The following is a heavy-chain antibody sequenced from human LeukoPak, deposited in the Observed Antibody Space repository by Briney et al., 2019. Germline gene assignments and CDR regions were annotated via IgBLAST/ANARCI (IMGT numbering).Heavy chain of an antibody. V-gene: IGHV4-39*01. CDR3: ARSPQKLELREFGLDYMDV. D-gene: IGHD1-7*01. CDR1: GGSISSSSYY. J-gene: IGHJ6*03. Sequence: SETLSLTCTVSGGSISSSSYYWGWIRQPPGKGLEWIGSIYYSGSTYYNPSLKSRVTISVDTSKNQFSLKLSSVTAADTAVYYCARSPQKLELREFGLDYMDVWGKGTTVTVSS. CDR2: IYYSGST.